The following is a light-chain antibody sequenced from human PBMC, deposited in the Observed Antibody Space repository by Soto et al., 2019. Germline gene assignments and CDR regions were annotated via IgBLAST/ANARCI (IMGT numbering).Light chain of an antibody. CDR2: DAS. Sequence: DIQMTQSPSTLSASVGDRVTITCRASQSINIWLAWYQQKAGKAPKLLIYDASTLESGVASRFSGSGSRTEITLTISSLQPDDFATYYCQEYNSWRGEWTFGQGTKVEIK. V-gene: IGKV1-5*01. CDR3: QEYNSWRGEWT. J-gene: IGKJ1*01. CDR1: QSINIW.